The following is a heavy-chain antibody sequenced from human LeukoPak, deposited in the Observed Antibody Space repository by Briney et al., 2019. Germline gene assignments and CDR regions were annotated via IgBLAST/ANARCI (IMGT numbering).Heavy chain of an antibody. J-gene: IGHJ4*02. D-gene: IGHD3-16*01. CDR2: ISFISSTI. Sequence: GGSLRLSCAASGFNFSTYSMNWVRQAPGKGLEWVSYISFISSTIYYADSVKGRFTISRDNAKNSLYLQMNSLRAEDTAVYYCARDRAAGAYPWYFDYWGQGTLVTVSS. CDR3: ARDRAAGAYPWYFDY. V-gene: IGHV3-48*01. CDR1: GFNFSTYS.